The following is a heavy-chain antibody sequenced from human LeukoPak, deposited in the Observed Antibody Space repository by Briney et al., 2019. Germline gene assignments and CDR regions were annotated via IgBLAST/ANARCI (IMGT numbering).Heavy chain of an antibody. D-gene: IGHD3-10*01. CDR2: INPNSGVT. Sequence: ASVKVSCKASGYSFTGYYMHWVRQAPGQGLEWMAWINPNSGVTNYAQKFQGRVSMTRDTSISTVYMELRRLRSDDTAVYYCARPYYFGSGGRLSYYYFGMDVWGQGTTVTVSS. J-gene: IGHJ6*02. CDR3: ARPYYFGSGGRLSYYYFGMDV. CDR1: GYSFTGYY. V-gene: IGHV1-2*02.